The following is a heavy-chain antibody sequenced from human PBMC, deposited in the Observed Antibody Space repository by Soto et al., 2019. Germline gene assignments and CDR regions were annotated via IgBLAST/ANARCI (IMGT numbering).Heavy chain of an antibody. CDR2: IKRTTDYGTA. V-gene: IGHV3-15*07. J-gene: IGHJ6*02. Sequence: EVQLVESGGGLVKPGGSLRLSCAASGFTFSNAWMNWVRQPPGKGLEWVGLIKRTTDYGTADYAAPVKGRFSISRDDSKNALYLQMNSLKTEDTAVYYCTTDRVLGVIPAYFYYYVMYVWGQGNKVTVAS. CDR1: GFTFSNAW. D-gene: IGHD3-10*01. CDR3: TTDRVLGVIPAYFYYYVMYV.